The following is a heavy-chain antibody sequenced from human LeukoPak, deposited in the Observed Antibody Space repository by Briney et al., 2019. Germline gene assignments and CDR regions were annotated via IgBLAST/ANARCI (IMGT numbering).Heavy chain of an antibody. CDR3: ARHPTTVVTPHYYYGMDV. CDR2: IYHSGST. D-gene: IGHD4-23*01. J-gene: IGHJ6*02. V-gene: IGHV4-59*08. Sequence: PSETLSLTCTVSGGSISSYYWNWIRQPPGKGLEWIGYIYHSGSTNYNPSLKSRVTISVDTSKNQFSLKLSSVTAADTAVYYCARHPTTVVTPHYYYGMDVWGQGTTVTVSS. CDR1: GGSISSYY.